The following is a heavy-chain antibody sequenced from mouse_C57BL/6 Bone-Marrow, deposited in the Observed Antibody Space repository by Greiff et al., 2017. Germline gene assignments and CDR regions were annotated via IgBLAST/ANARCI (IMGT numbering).Heavy chain of an antibody. CDR2: IHPNGGSP. CDR1: GYTFTNYW. CDR3: ARLRRFDY. D-gene: IGHD1-2*01. V-gene: IGHV1-64*01. Sequence: QVQLQQPGAELVKPGASVKLSCKASGYTFTNYWMHWVKQRPGQGLEWIGMIHPNGGSPDYNEKFKSEATLSVDKSSRTAYMELSSLTSEDSAVYYCARLRRFDYWGQGTTLTVSS. J-gene: IGHJ2*01.